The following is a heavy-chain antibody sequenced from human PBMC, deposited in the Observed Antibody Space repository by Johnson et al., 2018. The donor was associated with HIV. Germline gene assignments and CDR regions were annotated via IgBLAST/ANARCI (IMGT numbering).Heavy chain of an antibody. Sequence: QVQLVESGGGVVQPGGSLRLSCAAFGFTFSTYGMHWVRQAPGKGLEWVAFIRYDGSNKYYADSVKGRFTISRDNSKNTLYLQMNSLRAGDTAVYYCARVRPNPTVTTRGAAFDIWGQGTMVTVSS. CDR2: IRYDGSNK. CDR1: GFTFSTYG. CDR3: ARVRPNPTVTTRGAAFDI. V-gene: IGHV3-30*02. J-gene: IGHJ3*02. D-gene: IGHD4-17*01.